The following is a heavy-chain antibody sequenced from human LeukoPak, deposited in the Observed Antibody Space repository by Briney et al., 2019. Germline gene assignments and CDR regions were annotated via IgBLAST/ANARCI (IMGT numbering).Heavy chain of an antibody. CDR1: GFTFSSYA. D-gene: IGHD2-15*01. CDR3: ARGGGLAAFDY. Sequence: PGRSLRLSCAASGFTFSSYAMHWVRQAPGKGLEWVAVISYDGSNKYYADSVKGRFTISRDNSKNTLYLQMNSLRAEDTAVYYCARGGGLAAFDYWGQGTLATVSS. V-gene: IGHV3-30-3*01. CDR2: ISYDGSNK. J-gene: IGHJ4*02.